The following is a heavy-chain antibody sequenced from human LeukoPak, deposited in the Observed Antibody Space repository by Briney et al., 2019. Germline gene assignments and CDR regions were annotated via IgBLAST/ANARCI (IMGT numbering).Heavy chain of an antibody. CDR3: ARALRYYSDSSGYAFDY. CDR1: GGTFRSFA. D-gene: IGHD3-22*01. J-gene: IGHJ4*02. V-gene: IGHV1-69*13. CDR2: IIPIFRTA. Sequence: SVKVSCKASGGTFRSFAISWVRQAPGQGLEWMGGIIPIFRTANYAQKFQGRVTITADESTSTAYMELSSLRSEDTAVYYCARALRYYSDSSGYAFDYWGQGTLDTVSS.